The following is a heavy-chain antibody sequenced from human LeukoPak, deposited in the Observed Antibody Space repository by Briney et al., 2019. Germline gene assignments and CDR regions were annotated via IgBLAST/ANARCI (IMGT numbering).Heavy chain of an antibody. J-gene: IGHJ4*02. CDR1: GFIFTNYF. CDR3: ATDRGWRTSGYYLYYFEY. CDR2: IKHDGSEK. V-gene: IGHV3-7*01. Sequence: GGSLRLSCAASGFIFTNYFMSWVRQAPGKGLEWVASIKHDGSEKYYVDPVRGRFTISRDNTMNSLYLQMSSLRAEDTAVYYCATDRGWRTSGYYLYYFEYWGQGTLVTYSS. D-gene: IGHD3-3*01.